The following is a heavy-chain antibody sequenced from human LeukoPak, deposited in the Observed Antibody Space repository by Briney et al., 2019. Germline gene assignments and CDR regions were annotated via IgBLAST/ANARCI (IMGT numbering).Heavy chain of an antibody. D-gene: IGHD3-22*01. J-gene: IGHJ4*02. CDR1: GFTISSNY. Sequence: PGGSLRLSCAASGFTISSNYMSWVRQAPRKGLHWVSVIYSGSVIYYADSVKGRFTISRDNSENTLYLQMNSLRAEDTAVYYCARAVVYDNSGYPPYWGQGTLVTVSP. V-gene: IGHV3-53*01. CDR2: IYSGSVI. CDR3: ARAVVYDNSGYPPY.